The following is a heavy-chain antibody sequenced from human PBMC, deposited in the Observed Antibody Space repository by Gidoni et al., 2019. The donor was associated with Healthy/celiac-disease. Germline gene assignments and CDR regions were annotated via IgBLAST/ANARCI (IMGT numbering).Heavy chain of an antibody. J-gene: IGHJ4*02. D-gene: IGHD6-19*01. CDR2: IKQDGSEK. CDR1: GFTFSSYR. V-gene: IGHV3-7*03. CDR3: ARGVAVAGNLLDY. Sequence: ELQLVESGGGLFQPGGSLRLSCAASGFTFSSYRMRWVRQAPGKGLAWVANIKQDGSEKYYVDSVKGRFTISRDNAKNSLYLQMNSLRAEDTAVYYCARGVAVAGNLLDYWGQGTLVTVSS.